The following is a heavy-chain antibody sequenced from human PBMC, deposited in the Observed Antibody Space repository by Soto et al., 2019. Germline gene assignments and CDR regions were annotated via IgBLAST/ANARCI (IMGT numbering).Heavy chain of an antibody. CDR2: IWYDGSNK. CDR1: GFTFSSFG. CDR3: ARDRRRCSGGSCYPYWYFDL. V-gene: IGHV3-33*01. J-gene: IGHJ2*01. Sequence: GGSLRLFCAASGFTFSSFGMHWVRQAPGKGLEWVAVIWYDGSNKYYADSVKGRFTISRDNSKNTLYLQMNSLRAEDTAVYYCARDRRRCSGGSCYPYWYFDLWGRGTLVTVSS. D-gene: IGHD2-15*01.